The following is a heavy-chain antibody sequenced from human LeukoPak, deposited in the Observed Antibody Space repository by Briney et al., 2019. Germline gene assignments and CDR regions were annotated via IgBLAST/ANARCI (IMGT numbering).Heavy chain of an antibody. J-gene: IGHJ6*02. Sequence: SETLSLTCTVSGGSISSYYWSWIRQPAGMGLEWIGRIYTSGSTNYNSSLKSRVTMSVDTSKNQFSLKLSSVTAADTAVYYCAREYGDYEGSYGMDVWGQGTTVTVSS. V-gene: IGHV4-4*07. CDR1: GGSISSYY. D-gene: IGHD4-17*01. CDR3: AREYGDYEGSYGMDV. CDR2: IYTSGST.